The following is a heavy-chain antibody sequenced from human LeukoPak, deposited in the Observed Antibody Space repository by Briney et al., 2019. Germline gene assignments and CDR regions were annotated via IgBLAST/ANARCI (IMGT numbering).Heavy chain of an antibody. V-gene: IGHV1-2*04. CDR1: GYTLTVYY. CDR2: INPNSGGT. Sequence: APVKVSFKASGYTLTVYYMHWVRQAPGQGREGMGWINPNSGGTNYAQKFQGWVTMTRDTSISTAYMELSRLRSDDTAVYYCARGMSPGPGGSGSPYFDYWGQGTLVTVSS. CDR3: ARGMSPGPGGSGSPYFDY. J-gene: IGHJ4*02. D-gene: IGHD6-19*01.